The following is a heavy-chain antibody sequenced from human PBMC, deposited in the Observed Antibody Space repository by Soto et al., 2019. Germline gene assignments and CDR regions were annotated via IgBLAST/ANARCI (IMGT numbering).Heavy chain of an antibody. D-gene: IGHD2-15*01. V-gene: IGHV4-39*01. Sequence: SETMSVTCTAADGSISSSSYYRGWKRQPPGKGLEWIGSIYYSGSTYYNPSLKSRVTISVDTSKNQFSLKLSSVTAADTAVYYCARVVVSANYYYYYGMDVWGQGTTVTVSS. J-gene: IGHJ6*02. CDR1: DGSISSSSYY. CDR3: ARVVVSANYYYYYGMDV. CDR2: IYYSGST.